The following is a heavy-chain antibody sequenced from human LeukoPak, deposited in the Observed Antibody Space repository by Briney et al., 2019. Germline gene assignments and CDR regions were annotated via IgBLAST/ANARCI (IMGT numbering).Heavy chain of an antibody. Sequence: PSETLSLTCTVSGGSFSSSSHYWGWVRQPPGKGLEWIGSMYYSGSTYYNASLRSRVTISVDTSRDQFSVKLSSVTAADTAVYYCARHFDRDGYKSNAFDIWGQGTMVTVSS. D-gene: IGHD5-24*01. CDR3: ARHFDRDGYKSNAFDI. CDR2: MYYSGST. J-gene: IGHJ3*02. V-gene: IGHV4-39*01. CDR1: GGSFSSSSHY.